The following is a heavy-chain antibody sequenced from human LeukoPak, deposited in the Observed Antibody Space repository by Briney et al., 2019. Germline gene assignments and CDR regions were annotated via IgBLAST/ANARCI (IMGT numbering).Heavy chain of an antibody. CDR3: AKPLPAPGDS. J-gene: IGHJ4*02. CDR1: GFTFSSYG. CDR2: IRYDGSNK. V-gene: IGHV3-30*02. D-gene: IGHD2-2*01. Sequence: PGGSLRLSCAASGFTFSSYGMHWFRQAPDKGLEWVAFIRYDGSNKYYADSVKGRFTISRDNSKNTLYLQMNSLRAEDTAVYYCAKPLPAPGDSWGQGTLVTVSS.